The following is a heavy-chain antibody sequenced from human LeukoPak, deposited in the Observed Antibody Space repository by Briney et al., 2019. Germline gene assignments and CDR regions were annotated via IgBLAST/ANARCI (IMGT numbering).Heavy chain of an antibody. D-gene: IGHD6-19*01. CDR2: ISGGGVVT. J-gene: IGHJ4*02. V-gene: IGHV3-23*01. CDR3: AKDDGGAWYQIDF. CDR1: GFTFSSYA. Sequence: GGSLRLSCGASGFTFSSYALSWVRQAPGKGLDWVSGISGGGVVTLYADSVKGRFTISRDNFKNTLYLQMNRLRVEDTAIYFCAKDDGGAWYQIDFWGQGTLVTVSS.